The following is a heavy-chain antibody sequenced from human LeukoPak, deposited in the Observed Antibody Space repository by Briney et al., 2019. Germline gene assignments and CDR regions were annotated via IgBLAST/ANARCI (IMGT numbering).Heavy chain of an antibody. CDR3: ARARGYCSSTSCHLHFDY. CDR2: IYSGGST. CDR1: GFTVSSNY. D-gene: IGHD2-2*01. V-gene: IGHV3-53*01. J-gene: IGHJ4*02. Sequence: GGSLRLSCAASGFTVSSNYMSWVRQAPGKGPEWDSVIYSGGSTYYADSVKGRFTISRDNSKNTLYLQMNSLRAEDTAVYYCARARGYCSSTSCHLHFDYWGQGTLVTVSS.